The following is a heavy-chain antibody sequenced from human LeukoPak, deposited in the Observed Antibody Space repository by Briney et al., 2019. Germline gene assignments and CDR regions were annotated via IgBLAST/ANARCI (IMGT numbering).Heavy chain of an antibody. CDR1: GGSFSGYY. J-gene: IGHJ4*02. D-gene: IGHD7-27*01. V-gene: IGHV4-34*01. Sequence: SETLSLTCAVYGGSFSGYYWSWIRQPPGKGLEWIGEINHSGSTNYNPSLKSRVTISVDTSKNQFSLKLSSVTAADTAVYYCARETGDQEGYLDYWGQGTLVTVSS. CDR2: INHSGST. CDR3: ARETGDQEGYLDY.